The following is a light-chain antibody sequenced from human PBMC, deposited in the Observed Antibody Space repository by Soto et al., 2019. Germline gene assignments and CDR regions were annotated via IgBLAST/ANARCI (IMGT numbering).Light chain of an antibody. CDR3: QQSYSTFALT. CDR2: AAS. J-gene: IGKJ4*01. V-gene: IGKV1-39*01. CDR1: QSISSY. Sequence: DIQMTQSPSSLSASVGDRVTITCRASQSISSYLNWYQQKPGKAPKILIYAASSLQSGVPSRFSGSGSGTDFTLTISSLQPEDFATYYCQQSYSTFALTFGGGTKVEIK.